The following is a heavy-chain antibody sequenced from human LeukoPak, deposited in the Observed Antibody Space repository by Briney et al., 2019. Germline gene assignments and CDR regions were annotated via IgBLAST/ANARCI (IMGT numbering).Heavy chain of an antibody. CDR2: IIPIFGTA. CDR1: GYTFTGYY. V-gene: IGHV1-69*06. Sequence: SVKVSCKASGYTFTGYYMHWVRQAPGQGLEWMGGIIPIFGTANYAQKFQGRVTITADKSTSTAYMELSSLRSEDTAVYYCARSYDYVWGSYPPLDYWGQGTLVTVSS. J-gene: IGHJ4*02. D-gene: IGHD3-16*01. CDR3: ARSYDYVWGSYPPLDY.